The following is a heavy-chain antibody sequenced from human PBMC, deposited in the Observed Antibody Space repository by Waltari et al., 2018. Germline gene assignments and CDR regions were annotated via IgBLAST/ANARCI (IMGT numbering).Heavy chain of an antibody. CDR2: ISGSGGST. J-gene: IGHJ6*02. D-gene: IGHD3-10*01. V-gene: IGHV3-23*01. Sequence: EVQLLESGGGLVQPGGSLRLSCAASGFPFSTYGMRWVRQAPGKGLEWVSGISGSGGSTHYADSVKGRFTISRDNSKNTLYLQMNGLRAEDTAVYYCAKALYGGMDVWGQGTTVTVSS. CDR3: AKALYGGMDV. CDR1: GFPFSTYG.